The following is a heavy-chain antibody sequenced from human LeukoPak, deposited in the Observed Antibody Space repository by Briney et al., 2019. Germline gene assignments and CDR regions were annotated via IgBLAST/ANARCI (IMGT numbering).Heavy chain of an antibody. V-gene: IGHV4-59*13. J-gene: IGHJ4*02. D-gene: IGHD6-13*01. CDR3: ARGVYIAAAQYAY. CDR1: SDPISRYY. Sequence: SVTQSLLCSVSSDPISRYYWSWTRHPTERAGECIGYSYCSGTTNYNPSLKSRVTISVDTSKNQCSLKLSSVTAADTAVYYCARGVYIAAAQYAYWGQGTLVTVSS. CDR2: SYCSGTT.